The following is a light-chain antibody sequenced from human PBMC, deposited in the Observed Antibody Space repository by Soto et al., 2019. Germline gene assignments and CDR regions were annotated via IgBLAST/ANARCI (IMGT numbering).Light chain of an antibody. V-gene: IGLV1-51*02. CDR2: ENN. Sequence: QSVLTQPPSVSAAPGQKVTISCSGSSSNIGNNYVSWYQQLPGTAPKLLIYENNKRPSGIPDRFSGSKSATSATLGITGLQTGDDADYYCGTWDSSLSAGVFGGGTQLTVL. CDR1: SSNIGNNY. CDR3: GTWDSSLSAGV. J-gene: IGLJ3*02.